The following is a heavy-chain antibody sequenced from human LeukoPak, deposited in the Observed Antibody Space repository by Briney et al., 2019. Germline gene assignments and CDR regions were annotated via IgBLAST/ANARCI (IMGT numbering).Heavy chain of an antibody. J-gene: IGHJ4*02. CDR2: ISGSSSTI. V-gene: IGHV3-48*01. CDR3: AKYRSGDFDYYPYLDY. Sequence: GGSLRLSCVASGFTFSGYSMNWVRQAPGKGLEWASYISGSSSTIYYADSVKGRFTISRDNSKNTLFLQMNSLRAEDTAIYYCAKYRSGDFDYYPYLDYGGQGTLVTVSS. D-gene: IGHD3-9*01. CDR1: GFTFSGYS.